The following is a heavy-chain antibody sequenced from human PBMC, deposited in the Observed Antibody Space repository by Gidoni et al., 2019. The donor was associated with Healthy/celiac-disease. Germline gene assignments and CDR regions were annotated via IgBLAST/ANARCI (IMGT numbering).Heavy chain of an antibody. CDR3: TRVFGPQRVRNFDY. CDR2: IRSKAYGGTT. Sequence: EVQLVESGGGLVQPGRSLRLSCTASGFTFGDYAMSWVRQAPGKGLEWVGFIRSKAYGGTTEYAASVKGRFTISRDDSKSIAYLQMNSLKTEDTAVYYCTRVFGPQRVRNFDYWGQGTLVTVSS. CDR1: GFTFGDYA. D-gene: IGHD2-2*01. J-gene: IGHJ4*02. V-gene: IGHV3-49*04.